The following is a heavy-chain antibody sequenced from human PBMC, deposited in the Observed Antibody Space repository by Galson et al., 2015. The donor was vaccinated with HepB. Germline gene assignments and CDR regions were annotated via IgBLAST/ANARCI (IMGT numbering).Heavy chain of an antibody. J-gene: IGHJ6*03. CDR2: IIPIFGTS. D-gene: IGHD2-2*01. Sequence: SVKVSCKASGGTFSSYAISWVRQAPGQGLEWMGGIIPIFGTSNYAQKFQGRVTVTADESTSTAYVEVSRLRSEDTAVYYCARAYCGRIKRQYCSNTGCYDYYYMDVWGKGSTVTVSS. CDR3: ARAYCGRIKRQYCSNTGCYDYYYMDV. V-gene: IGHV1-69*13. CDR1: GGTFSSYA.